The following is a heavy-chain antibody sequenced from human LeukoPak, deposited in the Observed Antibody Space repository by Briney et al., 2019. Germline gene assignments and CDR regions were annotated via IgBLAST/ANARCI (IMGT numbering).Heavy chain of an antibody. J-gene: IGHJ4*02. CDR1: GGSISSGGYY. D-gene: IGHD3-16*02. Sequence: PSQTLSLTCTVSGGSISSGGYYWSWIRQHPGKGLEWIGYIYYSGSTYYNPSLKSRVTISVDTSKNQFSLKLSSVTAADTAVYYCARAGNPYYDYVWGSYRPDQFDYWGQGTLVTVSS. CDR3: ARAGNPYYDYVWGSYRPDQFDY. CDR2: IYYSGST. V-gene: IGHV4-31*03.